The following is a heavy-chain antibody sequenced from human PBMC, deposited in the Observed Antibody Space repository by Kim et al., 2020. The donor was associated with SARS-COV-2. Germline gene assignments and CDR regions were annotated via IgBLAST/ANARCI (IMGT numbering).Heavy chain of an antibody. J-gene: IGHJ4*02. V-gene: IGHV3-33*01. Sequence: YYADSVKGRFTIARDNSKNTLYLQMNSLRAEDTAVYYCARASPSSLNFDYWGQGTLVTVSS. CDR3: ARASPSSLNFDY. D-gene: IGHD6-6*01.